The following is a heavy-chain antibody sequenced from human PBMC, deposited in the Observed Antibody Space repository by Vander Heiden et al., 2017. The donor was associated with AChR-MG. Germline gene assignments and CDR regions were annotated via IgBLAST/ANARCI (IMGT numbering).Heavy chain of an antibody. Sequence: QVPLFDSGAEVKTPLPSEKVSSYAPGVTFTRYATRWVRQAPGQGSEWMVGTSPIFGTANYAQKFQGRVTSTADESTSTAYMELSSLRSEDTAVYYCASGDLTYYYGSGSYYQFDDWGQGTLVTVSS. J-gene: IGHJ4*02. V-gene: IGHV1-69*01. CDR3: ASGDLTYYYGSGSYYQFDD. CDR2: TSPIFGTA. CDR1: GVTFTRYA. D-gene: IGHD3-10*01.